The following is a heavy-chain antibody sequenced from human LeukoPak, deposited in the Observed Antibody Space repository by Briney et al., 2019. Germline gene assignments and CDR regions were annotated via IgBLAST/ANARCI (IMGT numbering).Heavy chain of an antibody. CDR3: ARCFGSGCPNGVFDF. D-gene: IGHD6-19*01. J-gene: IGHJ4*02. CDR2: TYNSGTT. CDR1: GGSIRTYY. V-gene: IGHV4-59*01. Sequence: PSETLSLTRTVPGGSIRTYYWSWIRQPPGTRLGWIGFTYNSGTTNYNPSLKSRVTISLDTSKNQLSLKVSSVTAADTAVYYCARCFGSGCPNGVFDFWGQGTLVTVSS.